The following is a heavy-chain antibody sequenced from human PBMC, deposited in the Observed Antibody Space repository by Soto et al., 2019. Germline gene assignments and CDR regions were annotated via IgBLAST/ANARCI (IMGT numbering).Heavy chain of an antibody. V-gene: IGHV1-69*08. CDR1: GGTFSSYT. D-gene: IGHD2-15*01. J-gene: IGHJ4*02. CDR2: IIPILGIA. Sequence: QVQLVQSRAEVKKPGSSVKVSCKAYGGTFSSYTISWVRQAPGQGLEWKGRIIPILGIANYAQKFQGRVTITADKHTSTAYMELSSLRSEDTAVYYCARDGYCSGGSCTTWGYWGQGTLVTVSS. CDR3: ARDGYCSGGSCTTWGY.